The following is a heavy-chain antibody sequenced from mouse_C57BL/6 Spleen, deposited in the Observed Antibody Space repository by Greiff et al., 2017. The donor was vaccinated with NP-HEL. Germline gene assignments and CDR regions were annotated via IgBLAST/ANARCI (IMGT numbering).Heavy chain of an antibody. CDR2: INYDGSST. J-gene: IGHJ1*03. Sequence: EVQRVESEGGLVQPGSSMKLSCTASGFTFSDYYMAWVRQVPEKGLEWVANINYDGSSTYYLDSLKSRFIISRDNAKNILYLQMSSLKSEDTATYYCARDTLYYYGSSYDWYFDVWGTGTTVTVSS. D-gene: IGHD1-1*01. V-gene: IGHV5-16*01. CDR1: GFTFSDYY. CDR3: ARDTLYYYGSSYDWYFDV.